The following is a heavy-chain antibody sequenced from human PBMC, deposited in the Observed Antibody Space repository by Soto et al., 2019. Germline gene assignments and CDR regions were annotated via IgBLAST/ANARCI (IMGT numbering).Heavy chain of an antibody. CDR3: ATWRTYSGSYCFDY. CDR2: IIPMYDSA. CDR1: GGTFKIYT. Sequence: QVQLVQSGAELKKPGSSVNVSCAASGGTFKIYTINWVRQAPGQGLEWIGQIIPMYDSANYAQRFQGRVTISADKSTNIAYMELSGLRSEDTALYYCATWRTYSGSYCFDYWGQGTLVSVSS. V-gene: IGHV1-69*06. J-gene: IGHJ4*02. D-gene: IGHD1-26*01.